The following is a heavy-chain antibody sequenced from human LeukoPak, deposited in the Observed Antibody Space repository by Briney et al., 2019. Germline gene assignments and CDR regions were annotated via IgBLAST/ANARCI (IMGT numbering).Heavy chain of an antibody. CDR2: INPNSGGT. D-gene: IGHD3-22*01. J-gene: IGHJ4*02. Sequence: ASVKVSCKASGYTFTGYYMHWVRQAPGQGLEWMGWINPNSGGTNYAQKFQGRVTMTRDTSISTAYMELSRLRSDDTAVYYCARDVFTTYDTGGGYFDYWGQGTLVTVSS. CDR1: GYTFTGYY. CDR3: ARDVFTTYDTGGGYFDY. V-gene: IGHV1-2*02.